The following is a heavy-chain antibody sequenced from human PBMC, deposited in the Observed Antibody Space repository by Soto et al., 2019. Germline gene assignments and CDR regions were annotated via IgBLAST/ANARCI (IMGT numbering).Heavy chain of an antibody. CDR1: GGSISSSSYY. CDR3: ARLVLFAVGSYYYGMDV. V-gene: IGHV4-39*01. J-gene: IGHJ6*02. CDR2: IYYSGST. Sequence: SETLSLTCTVSGGSISSSSYYWGWIRQPPGKGLEWIGSIYYSGSTYYNPSLKSRVTISVDTSKNQFSLKLSSVTAADTAVYYCARLVLFAVGSYYYGMDVWGQGTTVTVSS. D-gene: IGHD3-10*01.